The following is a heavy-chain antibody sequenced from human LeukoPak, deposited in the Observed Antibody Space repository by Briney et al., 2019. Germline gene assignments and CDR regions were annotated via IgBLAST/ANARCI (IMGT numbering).Heavy chain of an antibody. CDR3: GRDIDGSEDFDY. D-gene: IGHD3-10*01. CDR1: GFTFSSYS. J-gene: IGHJ4*02. Sequence: QPGGSLRLSCAASGFTFSSYSMHWVRQAPGKGLVWVSSINSDGSEKLYEDSVKGRFTISRDNAKNTLYLQMNRLRADDTAVYYCGRDIDGSEDFDYWGQGTLVTVSS. V-gene: IGHV3-74*01. CDR2: INSDGSEK.